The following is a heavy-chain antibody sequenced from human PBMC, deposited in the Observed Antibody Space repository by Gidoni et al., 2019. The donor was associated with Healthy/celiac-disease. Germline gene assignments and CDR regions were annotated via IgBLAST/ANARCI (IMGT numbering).Heavy chain of an antibody. V-gene: IGHV5-10-1*03. Sequence: EVQLVQSVAEVKQPGESLRISRQGSGSSCTSYWISWVRQMPGTCLEWMGRIDPSDSYTNYSPAFQGHVTISADKSISTAYLQWSSLKASDTAMYYCARRRLEYGAYDYWGQGTLVTVSS. CDR3: ARRRLEYGAYDY. D-gene: IGHD4-17*01. J-gene: IGHJ4*02. CDR1: GSSCTSYW. CDR2: IDPSDSYT.